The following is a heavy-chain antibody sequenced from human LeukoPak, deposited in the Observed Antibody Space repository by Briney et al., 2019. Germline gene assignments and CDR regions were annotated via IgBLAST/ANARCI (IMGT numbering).Heavy chain of an antibody. V-gene: IGHV3-48*01. Sequence: GSLRLSCAASGFTFNSYSMNWVRQAPGKGLEWVSFISSSSSTIYYADSVKGRFTISRDNGKKSLYLQMNSLRAEDTAVYYCARVVGSYYGYFDYWGQGTLVTVS. D-gene: IGHD1-26*01. CDR1: GFTFNSYS. J-gene: IGHJ4*02. CDR2: ISSSSSTI. CDR3: ARVVGSYYGYFDY.